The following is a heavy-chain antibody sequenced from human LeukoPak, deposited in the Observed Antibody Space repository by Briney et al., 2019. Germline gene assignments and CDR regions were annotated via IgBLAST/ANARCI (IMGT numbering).Heavy chain of an antibody. D-gene: IGHD5-24*01. CDR2: ISYDGSNK. J-gene: IGHJ6*02. V-gene: IGHV3-30-3*01. CDR3: ASLEMSSYYYYGMDV. CDR1: GFTFSSYA. Sequence: GGSLRLSCAASGFTFSSYAMHWVRQAPGKGLEWVAVISYDGSNKYYADSVKGRFTISRDNSKNTLYLQMNSLRAEDTAVYYCASLEMSSYYYYGMDVRGQGTTVTVSS.